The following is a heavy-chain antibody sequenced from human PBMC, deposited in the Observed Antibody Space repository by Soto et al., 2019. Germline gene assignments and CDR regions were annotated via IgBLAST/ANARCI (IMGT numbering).Heavy chain of an antibody. J-gene: IGHJ4*02. CDR1: GGSFSGYY. CDR2: INHSGST. V-gene: IGHV4-34*01. Sequence: SETLSLTCAVYGGSFSGYYWSWIRQPPGKGLEWIGEINHSGSTNYNPSLKSRVTISVDTSKNQFSLKLSSVTAADTAVYYCARDGGITIFGVAKLGGIDYWGQGTLVTVSS. D-gene: IGHD3-3*01. CDR3: ARDGGITIFGVAKLGGIDY.